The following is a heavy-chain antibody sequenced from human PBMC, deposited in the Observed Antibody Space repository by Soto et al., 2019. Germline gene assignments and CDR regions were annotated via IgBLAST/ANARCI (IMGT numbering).Heavy chain of an antibody. J-gene: IGHJ4*02. CDR2: IYYSGST. V-gene: IGHV4-31*03. Sequence: SETLSLTCTVSGGSISSGGYYWSWIRQHPGKGLEWIGYIYYSGSTYYNPSLKSRVTISVDTSKNQFSLKLSSVTAADTAVYYCARQTYYYDSSGYPTYHFDYWGQGTLVTVSS. CDR3: ARQTYYYDSSGYPTYHFDY. D-gene: IGHD3-22*01. CDR1: GGSISSGGYY.